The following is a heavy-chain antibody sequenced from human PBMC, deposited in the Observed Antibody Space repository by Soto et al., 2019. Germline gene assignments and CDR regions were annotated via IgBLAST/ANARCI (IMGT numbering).Heavy chain of an antibody. Sequence: ASVKVSCKASGGTFSSYAISWVRQAPGQGLEWMGGIIPIFGTANYAQKFQGRVTITADESTSTAYMELSSLRSEDTAVYYCARGSSRYYDSSGFVFDYWGQGTLVTVSS. V-gene: IGHV1-69*13. CDR2: IIPIFGTA. CDR3: ARGSSRYYDSSGFVFDY. J-gene: IGHJ4*02. CDR1: GGTFSSYA. D-gene: IGHD3-22*01.